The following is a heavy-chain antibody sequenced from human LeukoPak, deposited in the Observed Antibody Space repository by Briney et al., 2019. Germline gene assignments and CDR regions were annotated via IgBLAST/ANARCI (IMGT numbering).Heavy chain of an antibody. D-gene: IGHD3-22*01. V-gene: IGHV3-23*01. CDR2: ISGSGGST. CDR3: AKGGYYDSTGYLYFFDY. CDR1: GFTFSSYG. Sequence: GGSLRLSCAASGFTFSSYGMSWVRQAPGKGLEWVSAISGSGGSTYYADSVKGRFTISRDNSKNTLYLQMNSLRAEDTAVYYCAKGGYYDSTGYLYFFDYWGQGTQVTVSS. J-gene: IGHJ4*02.